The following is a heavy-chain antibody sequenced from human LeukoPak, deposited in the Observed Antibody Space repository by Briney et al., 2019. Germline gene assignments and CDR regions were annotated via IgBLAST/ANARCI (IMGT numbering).Heavy chain of an antibody. V-gene: IGHV4-39*01. D-gene: IGHD4-17*01. CDR2: FYCSGST. CDR1: GGSISSSTYC. CDR3: ARLRSPVTILYYFGY. J-gene: IGHJ4*02. Sequence: SETLSLTCTVSGGSISSSTYCWGWIRQPPGKGLEWIGSFYCSGSTYYNPSLKSRVTISVDTSKNQFSLKLSSVSAADTAVYYCARLRSPVTILYYFGYWGQGTLVTVSS.